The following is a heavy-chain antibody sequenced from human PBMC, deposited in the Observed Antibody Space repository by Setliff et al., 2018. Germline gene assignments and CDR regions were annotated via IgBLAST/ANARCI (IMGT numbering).Heavy chain of an antibody. J-gene: IGHJ4*02. CDR3: ARHVVTMVRAHFDY. Sequence: PSETLSLTCAVSGYSISSGYYWGWIRQPPGKGLESIGSIYHSGSTYYNPSLKSRVTISVDTFKNQFSLKLNSVTAADTAVYYCARHVVTMVRAHFDYWGQGTLVTVSA. D-gene: IGHD3-10*01. CDR1: GYSISSGYY. CDR2: IYHSGST. V-gene: IGHV4-38-2*01.